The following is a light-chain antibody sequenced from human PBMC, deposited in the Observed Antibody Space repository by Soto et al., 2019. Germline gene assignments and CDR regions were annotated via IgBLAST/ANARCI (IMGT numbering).Light chain of an antibody. CDR3: CSYAGSSTHV. J-gene: IGLJ1*01. CDR1: SSDVGSYNL. Sequence: QSALTQPASVSGSPGQSITISCTGTSSDVGSYNLVSWYQQHPGKAPKLMIYEGSKRPSGVSNRFSGSKSGNTASLTSSGLQAEDEADYYCCSYAGSSTHVFGTGTKLTVL. CDR2: EGS. V-gene: IGLV2-23*01.